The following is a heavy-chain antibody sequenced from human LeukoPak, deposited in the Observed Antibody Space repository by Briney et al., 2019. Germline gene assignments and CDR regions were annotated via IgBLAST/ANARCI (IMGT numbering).Heavy chain of an antibody. D-gene: IGHD1-26*01. CDR2: IYTSGST. Sequence: PSQTLSLTCTVSGGSISSGSYYWSWIRQPAGKGLEWIGRIYTSGSTNYNPSLKSRVTISVDTSKNQFSLKLSSVTAADTAVYYCAIVGATKGFDYWGQGTLVTVSS. CDR1: GGSISSGSYY. CDR3: AIVGATKGFDY. V-gene: IGHV4-61*02. J-gene: IGHJ4*02.